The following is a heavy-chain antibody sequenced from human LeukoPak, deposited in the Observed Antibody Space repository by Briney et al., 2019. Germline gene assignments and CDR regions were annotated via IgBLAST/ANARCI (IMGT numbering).Heavy chain of an antibody. CDR3: ARGRVSYRLNALDY. Sequence: GGSLRLSCAASGFTFSSYAMHWVRQAPGKGLEWVTIISYDGSNKYYADSVKGRFTISGDNSKNTLYLQMSSLRAEDTAVYYCARGRVSYRLNALDYWGQGTLVTVSS. CDR1: GFTFSSYA. D-gene: IGHD3-16*02. V-gene: IGHV3-30*04. CDR2: ISYDGSNK. J-gene: IGHJ4*02.